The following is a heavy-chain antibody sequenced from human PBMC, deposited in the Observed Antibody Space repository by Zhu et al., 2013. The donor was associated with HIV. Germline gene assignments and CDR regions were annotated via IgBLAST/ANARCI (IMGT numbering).Heavy chain of an antibody. V-gene: IGHV1-8*03. CDR1: GYTFTNYG. CDR2: MNPNSANT. D-gene: IGHD5-18*01. CDR3: ARYKGYSYGRYYYHMDV. J-gene: IGHJ6*03. Sequence: QVHLAQSGAEVKKPGASVRVSCRASGYTFTNYGITWVRQATGQGLEWMGWMNPNSANTGYARKFQGRVTITMNTSISTAYMELNSLRSEDTAVYYCARYKGYSYGRYYYHMDVWGKGTTVTVSS.